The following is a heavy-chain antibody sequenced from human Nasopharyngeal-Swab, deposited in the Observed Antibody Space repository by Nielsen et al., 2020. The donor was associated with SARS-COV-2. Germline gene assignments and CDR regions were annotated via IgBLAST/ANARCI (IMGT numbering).Heavy chain of an antibody. CDR2: IDPSDSYT. CDR3: ARWYSSGWYADY. Sequence: GESLKISCKGSGYSFTSYWISWVRQMPGKGLEWMGKIDPSDSYTNYSPSFQGHVTISADKSISTAYLQWSSLKASDTAMYYCARWYSSGWYADYWGQGTLVTVSS. D-gene: IGHD6-19*01. J-gene: IGHJ4*02. V-gene: IGHV5-10-1*01. CDR1: GYSFTSYW.